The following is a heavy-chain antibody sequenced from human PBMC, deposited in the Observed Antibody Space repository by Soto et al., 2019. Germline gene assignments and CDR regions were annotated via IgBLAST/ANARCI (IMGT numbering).Heavy chain of an antibody. CDR1: GASIRSYH. J-gene: IGHJ5*02. V-gene: IGHV4-4*07. D-gene: IGHD3-16*01. CDR2: MQHTGNT. CDR3: AKDVSSRRWFDP. Sequence: SETLSLTCAVSGASIRSYHWSWIRQPAGKGLEWIGRMQHTGNTNYNPSLKSRVTMSVDTSKNQISLKMASVTAADTAVYFCAKDVSSRRWFDPWGQGITVTVSS.